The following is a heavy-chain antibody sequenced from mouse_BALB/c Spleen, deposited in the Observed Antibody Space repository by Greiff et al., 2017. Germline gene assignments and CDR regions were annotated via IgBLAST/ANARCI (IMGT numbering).Heavy chain of an antibody. CDR2: INPSTGYT. J-gene: IGHJ2*01. Sequence: VKLVESGAELAKPGASVKMSCKASGYTFTSYWMHWVKQRPGQGLEWIGYINPSTGYTEYNQKFKDKATLTAAKSSSTAYMQLSSLTSEDSAVYYCARGPYYDYDGGDFDYWGQGTTLTVSS. CDR3: ARGPYYDYDGGDFDY. D-gene: IGHD2-4*01. V-gene: IGHV1-7*01. CDR1: GYTFTSYW.